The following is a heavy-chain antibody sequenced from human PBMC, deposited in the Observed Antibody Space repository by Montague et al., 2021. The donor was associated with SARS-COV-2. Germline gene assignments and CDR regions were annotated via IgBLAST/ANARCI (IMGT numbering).Heavy chain of an antibody. CDR1: GLTVSSNY. CDR3: ARMAGGNVSRPFDL. Sequence: SLRLSCAAPGLTVSSNYMTWVRQAPGKGLDWVSVIYSGVNTYYADSVRGRFTISRDNSKNILYLQMNRLRVDDTAVYYCARMAGGNVSRPFDLWGQGTLVIVSS. V-gene: IGHV3-53*01. J-gene: IGHJ5*02. D-gene: IGHD1-26*01. CDR2: IYSGVNT.